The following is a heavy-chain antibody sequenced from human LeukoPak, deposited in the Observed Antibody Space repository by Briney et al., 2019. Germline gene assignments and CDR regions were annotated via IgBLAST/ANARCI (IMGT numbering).Heavy chain of an antibody. V-gene: IGHV3-9*01. CDR3: AKGDYYDSSGYSYFQH. D-gene: IGHD3-22*01. Sequence: GRSLRLSCAASGFTFDDYAMHWVRQAPGKGLEWVSGISWNSGSIGYADSVKGRFTISRDNAKNSLYLQMNSLRAEDTALYYCAKGDYYDSSGYSYFQHWGQGTLVTVSS. CDR2: ISWNSGSI. CDR1: GFTFDDYA. J-gene: IGHJ1*01.